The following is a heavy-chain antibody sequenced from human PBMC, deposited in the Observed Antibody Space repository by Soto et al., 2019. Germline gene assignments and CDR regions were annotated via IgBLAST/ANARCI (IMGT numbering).Heavy chain of an antibody. J-gene: IGHJ4*02. Sequence: SETLSLTCAVYGGSFSGYYWSWIRQPPGKGLEWIGEINHSGSTNYNPSLKSRATISVDTSKNQFSLKLSSVTAADTAVYYCARGGDIVVVPAVPGEYYFDYWGQGTLVTVSS. CDR3: ARGGDIVVVPAVPGEYYFDY. D-gene: IGHD2-2*01. V-gene: IGHV4-34*01. CDR1: GGSFSGYY. CDR2: INHSGST.